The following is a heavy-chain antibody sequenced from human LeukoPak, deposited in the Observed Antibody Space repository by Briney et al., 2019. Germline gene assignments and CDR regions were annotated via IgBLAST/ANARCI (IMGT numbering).Heavy chain of an antibody. CDR3: ARVIAGTPSFAY. J-gene: IGHJ4*02. CDR2: INPDSGVT. D-gene: IGHD1-1*01. V-gene: IGHV1-2*02. Sequence: GASVKVSCKASGYTFTGYYRHWVRQAPGQGLEWVAWINPDSGVTNYAQNFQGRVTVTRDTSISTAYMELTRLRSDDTAVYYCARVIAGTPSFAYWGQGTLVTVSS. CDR1: GYTFTGYY.